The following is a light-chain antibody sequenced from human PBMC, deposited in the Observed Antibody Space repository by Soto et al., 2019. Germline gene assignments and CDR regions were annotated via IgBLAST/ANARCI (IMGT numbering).Light chain of an antibody. J-gene: IGKJ1*01. Sequence: DIQMTQSPSSLSASVGDRVTITCRASRSINTYVNWYQQRPGKAPELLIYSASSLHTGVPSRFSGSGAGTDFTFTINRRLPKDLAISYCQQTYSTPLTFGQGTKVDIE. CDR2: SAS. CDR3: QQTYSTPLT. V-gene: IGKV1-39*01. CDR1: RSINTY.